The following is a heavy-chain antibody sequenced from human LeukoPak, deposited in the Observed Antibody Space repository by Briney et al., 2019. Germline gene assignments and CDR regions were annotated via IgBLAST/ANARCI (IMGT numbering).Heavy chain of an antibody. D-gene: IGHD3-16*01. CDR3: ARDSDYRGSILH. CDR2: IYYSGST. Sequence: SETLSLTCTVSGGSISSYYWSWIRQPPGKGLEWIGYIYYSGSTYYNPSFKSRVTISVDTSKNQISLKLSSVTAADTAVYYCARDSDYRGSILHWGQGTLVTVSS. V-gene: IGHV4-30-4*01. CDR1: GGSISSYY. J-gene: IGHJ4*02.